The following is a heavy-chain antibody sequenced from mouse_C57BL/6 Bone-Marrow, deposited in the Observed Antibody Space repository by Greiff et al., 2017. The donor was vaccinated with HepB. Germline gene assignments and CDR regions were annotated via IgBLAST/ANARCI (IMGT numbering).Heavy chain of an antibody. D-gene: IGHD2-2*01. CDR1: GYTFTDYY. J-gene: IGHJ3*01. CDR2: INPNNGGT. V-gene: IGHV1-26*01. CDR3: SSTMVTTGAY. Sequence: EVQLKQSGPELVKPGASVKISCKASGYTFTDYYMNWVKQSHGKSLEWIGDINPNNGGTSYNQKFKGKATLTVDKSSSTAYMELRSLTSEDSAVYFCSSTMVTTGAYWGQGTLVTVSA.